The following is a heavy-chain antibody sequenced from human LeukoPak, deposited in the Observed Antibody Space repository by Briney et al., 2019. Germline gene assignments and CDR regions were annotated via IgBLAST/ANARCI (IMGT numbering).Heavy chain of an antibody. D-gene: IGHD6-19*01. CDR1: VFTFDDYA. V-gene: IGHV3-9*01. CDR3: ARDQNSGWYVGY. Sequence: PGGSLRLSCAASVFTFDDYAMHWVRQAPGKGLEWVSGISWNSGSIGYADSVKGRFTISRDNAKNSLYLQMNSLRAEDTAVYYCARDQNSGWYVGYWGQGTLVTVSS. J-gene: IGHJ4*02. CDR2: ISWNSGSI.